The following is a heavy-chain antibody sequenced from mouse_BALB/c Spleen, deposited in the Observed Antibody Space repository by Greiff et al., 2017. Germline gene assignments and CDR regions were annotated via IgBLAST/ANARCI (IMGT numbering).Heavy chain of an antibody. J-gene: IGHJ2*01. D-gene: IGHD2-3*01. Sequence: EVKLVESGGGLVQPGGSLKLSCAASGFTFSSYGMTWVRQTPDKRLELVATINSNGGSTYYPDSVKGRFTITRDNAKNTLYLQMSSLKSEDTAMYYCERVGWGNSFGYWGQGTTLTVSS. CDR2: INSNGGST. CDR1: GFTFSSYG. CDR3: ERVGWGNSFGY. V-gene: IGHV5-6-3*01.